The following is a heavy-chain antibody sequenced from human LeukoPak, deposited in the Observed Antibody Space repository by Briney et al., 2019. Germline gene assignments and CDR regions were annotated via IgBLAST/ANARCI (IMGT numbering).Heavy chain of an antibody. D-gene: IGHD6-13*01. CDR2: ISSSSSTI. CDR1: GFTFSSYS. CDR3: ARGSSSLY. Sequence: PGGSLRLSCAASGFTFSSYSMNWVRQAPGKGLEWVSYISSSSSTIYYADSVKGRFTISRDNAKNSLYLRMNSLRDEDTAVYYCARGSSSLYWGQGTLVTVSS. J-gene: IGHJ4*02. V-gene: IGHV3-48*02.